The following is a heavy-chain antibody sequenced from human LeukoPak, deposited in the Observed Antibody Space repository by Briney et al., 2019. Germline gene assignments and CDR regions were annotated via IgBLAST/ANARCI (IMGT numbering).Heavy chain of an antibody. D-gene: IGHD5-12*01. CDR1: GGSISSYY. CDR2: IYTSGST. Sequence: PSDTLSLTCTVSGGSISSYYWSWIRQPAGKGLEWIGRIYTSGSTNYNPSLKSRVTMSVDTSKNHLSLNLSSVTAADTAVYYCAREPTSGREPTSGRPLDYWGQGTLVTVSS. CDR3: AREPTSGREPTSGRPLDY. V-gene: IGHV4-4*07. J-gene: IGHJ4*02.